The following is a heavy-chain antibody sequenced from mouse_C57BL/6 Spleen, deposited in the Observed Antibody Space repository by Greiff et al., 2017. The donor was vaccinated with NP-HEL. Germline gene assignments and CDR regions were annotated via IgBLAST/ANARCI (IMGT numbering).Heavy chain of an antibody. CDR3: ARKDGNPFAY. V-gene: IGHV3-6*01. CDR2: ISYDGSN. CDR1: GYSITSGYY. Sequence: EVKLQESGPGLVKPSQSLSLTCSVTGYSITSGYYWNWIRQFPGNKLEWMGYISYDGSNNYNPSLKNRISITRDTSKNQFFLKLNSVTTEDTATYYCARKDGNPFAYWGQGTLVTVSA. J-gene: IGHJ3*01. D-gene: IGHD2-1*01.